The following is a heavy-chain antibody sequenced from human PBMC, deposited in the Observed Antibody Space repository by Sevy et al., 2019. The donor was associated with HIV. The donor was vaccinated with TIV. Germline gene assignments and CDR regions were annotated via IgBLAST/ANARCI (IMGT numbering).Heavy chain of an antibody. V-gene: IGHV3-74*01. CDR1: GFTFSRYW. D-gene: IGHD3-22*01. J-gene: IGHJ4*02. CDR2: INSDGSST. Sequence: GGSLRLSRTASGFTFSRYWMHWVRQAPGKGLVWVSRINSDGSSTSYADSVKGRFTISRDNAKNTLYLQMNSLRAEDTAVYYCARYYYDSSGIDYWGQGTLVTVSS. CDR3: ARYYYDSSGIDY.